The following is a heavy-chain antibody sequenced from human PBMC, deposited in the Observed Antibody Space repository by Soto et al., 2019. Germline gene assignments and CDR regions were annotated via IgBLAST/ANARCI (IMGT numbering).Heavy chain of an antibody. CDR1: GGTFSSYA. Sequence: SVKVSCKASGGTFSSYAISWVRQAPGQGLEWMGGIIPIFGTANYAQKFQGRVTITADESTSTAYMELSSLRSDDTAVYYCARDPGPRRGSSWYVYGMDVWGQGTTVTVSS. D-gene: IGHD6-13*01. V-gene: IGHV1-69*13. CDR3: ARDPGPRRGSSWYVYGMDV. CDR2: IIPIFGTA. J-gene: IGHJ6*02.